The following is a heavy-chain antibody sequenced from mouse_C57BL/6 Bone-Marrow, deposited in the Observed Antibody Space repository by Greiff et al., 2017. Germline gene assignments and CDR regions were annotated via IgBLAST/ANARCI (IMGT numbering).Heavy chain of an antibody. CDR2: INPNNGGT. CDR1: GYTFTDYY. V-gene: IGHV1-26*01. D-gene: IGHD1-1*01. CDR3: ARDYDGSSWYFDY. Sequence: EVQLQQSGPELVKPGASVKISCKASGYTFTDYYMNWVKQSHGKSLEWIGDINPNNGGTSYNQKLKGKATLTVDKSSSTAYMELRSLTSEDSAVYYGARDYDGSSWYFDYWGQGTILTVSS. J-gene: IGHJ2*01.